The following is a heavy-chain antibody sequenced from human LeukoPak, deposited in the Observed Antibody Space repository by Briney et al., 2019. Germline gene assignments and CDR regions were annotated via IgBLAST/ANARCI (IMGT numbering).Heavy chain of an antibody. J-gene: IGHJ4*02. CDR2: ISGSSSST. CDR1: GLTFSSYA. Sequence: GGSLRLSCAASGLTFSSYAMSWVRQAPGKGLVWASAISGSSSSTYYADSVKGRFTISRDNSKNTLYLQMDSLRAEDTAVYYCAKDLGFGELSMGRFDYWGQGNLVTVSS. CDR3: AKDLGFGELSMGRFDY. D-gene: IGHD3-10*01. V-gene: IGHV3-23*01.